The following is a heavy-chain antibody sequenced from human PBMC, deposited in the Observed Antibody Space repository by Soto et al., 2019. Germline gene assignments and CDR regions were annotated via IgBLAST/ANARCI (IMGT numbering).Heavy chain of an antibody. CDR2: ISYDGSNK. CDR3: AKGHRAVASTKYFQH. D-gene: IGHD6-19*01. J-gene: IGHJ1*01. Sequence: QVQLVESGGGVVQPGRSLRLSCAASEFIFSSYGMHWVRQAPVKGLEWVAVISYDGSNKYYADSVKGRFTISRDNSKNTLYLQMNSLTAEDTAVSYCAKGHRAVASTKYFQHWGQGTLVTVSS. V-gene: IGHV3-30*18. CDR1: EFIFSSYG.